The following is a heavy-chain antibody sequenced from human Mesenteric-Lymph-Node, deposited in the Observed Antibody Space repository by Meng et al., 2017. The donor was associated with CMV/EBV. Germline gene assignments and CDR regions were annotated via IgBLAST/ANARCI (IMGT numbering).Heavy chain of an antibody. CDR2: VSSDGRII. D-gene: IGHD1-1*01. V-gene: IGHV3-30*04. Sequence: GFPFSSYAMHWVRQAPGKGLGWVAIVSSDGRIIHYTDSVKGQFTISRDNSQNTLYLQMNSLRPEDTAVYYCARDGFPSLTTKDYFDYWGQGTLVTVSS. J-gene: IGHJ4*02. CDR1: GFPFSSYA. CDR3: ARDGFPSLTTKDYFDY.